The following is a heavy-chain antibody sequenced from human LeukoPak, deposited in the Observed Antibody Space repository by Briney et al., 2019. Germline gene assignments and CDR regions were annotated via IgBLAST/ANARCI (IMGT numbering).Heavy chain of an antibody. D-gene: IGHD5/OR15-5a*01. CDR2: MSDIGPNT. Sequence: PGGSLRLSCAASGFTVTEYAMTWIRQSPGKGLEWVSSMSDIGPNTYYADSVKGRFTISRDNSKNTLYLQMNSLRAEDTAVYYCATSTSRGALYDSLDWGQGTLVTVSS. CDR1: GFTVTEYA. V-gene: IGHV3-23*01. CDR3: ATSTSRGALYDSLD. J-gene: IGHJ4*02.